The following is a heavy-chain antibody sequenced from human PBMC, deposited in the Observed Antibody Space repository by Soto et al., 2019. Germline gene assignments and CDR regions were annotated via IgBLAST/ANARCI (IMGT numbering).Heavy chain of an antibody. CDR3: ARDLDSSGYYY. D-gene: IGHD3-22*01. J-gene: IGHJ4*02. CDR1: GGTFSSYA. CDR2: IIPIFGTA. Sequence: QVQLVQSGAEVKKPGSSVKVSCKASGGTFSSYAISWVRQAPGQGLEWMGGIIPIFGTANYAKKFQGRVTITADEYTSTAYMELSSLRSEDTAVYYCARDLDSSGYYYWGQGTLVTVSS. V-gene: IGHV1-69*12.